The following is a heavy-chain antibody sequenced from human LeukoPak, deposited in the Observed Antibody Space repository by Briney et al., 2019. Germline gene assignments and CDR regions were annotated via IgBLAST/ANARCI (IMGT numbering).Heavy chain of an antibody. CDR3: AKGGVYSSSWPAEYFQH. D-gene: IGHD6-13*01. CDR2: IHYDSSTE. J-gene: IGHJ1*01. CDR1: GFTFSSYW. V-gene: IGHV3-30*02. Sequence: PGGSLRLSCAASGFTFSSYWMSWVRQAPGKGLEWVAYIHYDSSTEDYADSVKGRFTISRDNSKNTLYLRMNSLRAEDTAVYYCAKGGVYSSSWPAEYFQHWGQGTLVTVSS.